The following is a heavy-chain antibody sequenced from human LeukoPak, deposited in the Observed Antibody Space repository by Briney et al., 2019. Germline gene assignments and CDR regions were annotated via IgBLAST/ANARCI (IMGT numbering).Heavy chain of an antibody. CDR2: INSDGSST. D-gene: IGHD3-3*01. Sequence: PGGSLRLSCAASGFTFSSYWMHWVRQAPGKGLVWVSRINSDGSSTTYADPVKGRFTISRDNAKNTLYLQMNSLRAEDTAVYYCARVEPIRLLVDYWGQGTLVTVSS. J-gene: IGHJ4*02. V-gene: IGHV3-74*01. CDR3: ARVEPIRLLVDY. CDR1: GFTFSSYW.